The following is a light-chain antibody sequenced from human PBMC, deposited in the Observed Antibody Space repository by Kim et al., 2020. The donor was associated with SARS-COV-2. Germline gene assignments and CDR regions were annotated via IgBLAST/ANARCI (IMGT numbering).Light chain of an antibody. CDR3: CSYVGGNVV. J-gene: IGLJ2*01. V-gene: IGLV2-23*02. CDR2: EVS. CDR1: SSDVGSYNL. Sequence: QSALTQSASVSRSPGQAITMSCTGTSSDVGSYNLVSWYQQHPGKAPKLMVYEVSKRPSGVSNRFSGSKSGNTASLTISGLQAEDEADYYCCSYVGGNVVFGGGTQLTVL.